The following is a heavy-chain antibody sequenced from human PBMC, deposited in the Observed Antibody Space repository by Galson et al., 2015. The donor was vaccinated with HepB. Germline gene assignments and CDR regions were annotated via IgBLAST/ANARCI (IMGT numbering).Heavy chain of an antibody. V-gene: IGHV1-58*01. CDR3: AADGGLHLGELSS. Sequence: SVKVSCKASGFTFTSSAVQWVRQARGQRLEWIGWIVVGSGNTNYAQKFQERVTITRDMSTSTAYMELSSLRSEDTAVYYCAADGGLHLGELSSWSQGTLVTVSS. J-gene: IGHJ5*02. CDR1: GFTFTSSA. CDR2: IVVGSGNT. D-gene: IGHD3-16*02.